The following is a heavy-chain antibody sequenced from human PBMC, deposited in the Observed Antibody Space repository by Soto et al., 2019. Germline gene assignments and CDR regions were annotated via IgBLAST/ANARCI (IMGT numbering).Heavy chain of an antibody. J-gene: IGHJ5*02. Sequence: GASVKVSCKASGYTFTSYGLSWVRQAPGQGLEWMGWISAYNGNTNYAQKLQGRVTMTTDTSTSTAYMELRSLRSDDTAVYYCARDQKSGSGWYGDGFDPWGQGTLVTVSS. D-gene: IGHD6-19*01. CDR1: GYTFTSYG. V-gene: IGHV1-18*01. CDR3: ARDQKSGSGWYGDGFDP. CDR2: ISAYNGNT.